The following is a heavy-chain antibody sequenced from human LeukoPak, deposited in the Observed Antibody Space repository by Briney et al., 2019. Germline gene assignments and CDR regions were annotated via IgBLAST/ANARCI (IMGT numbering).Heavy chain of an antibody. CDR1: GDSISKYY. D-gene: IGHD6-13*01. CDR3: ASLAAPIDY. CDR2: IYYSGNT. J-gene: IGHJ4*02. Sequence: SETLSLTCTVSGDSISKYYWSWIRQPPGKGLEWIGYIYYSGNTNYNPSLKSRVTMSVDTSKNQFSLKLSSVTAADTAVYYCASLAAPIDYWGQGTLVTVSS. V-gene: IGHV4-59*12.